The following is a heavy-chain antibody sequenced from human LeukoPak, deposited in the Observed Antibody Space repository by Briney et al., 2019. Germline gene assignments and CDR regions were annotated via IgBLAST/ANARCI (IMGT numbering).Heavy chain of an antibody. CDR3: AREDHYYGSGSYSWFGP. CDR2: ISHSGST. V-gene: IGHV4-34*01. CDR1: GGSFSGYY. Sequence: PSETLSLTCAVYGGSFSGYYWSWIRQPPGKGLEWIGEISHSGSTNYNPSLKSRVTISVDTSKNQFSLKLSSVTAADTAVYYCAREDHYYGSGSYSWFGPWGQGTLVTVSS. D-gene: IGHD3-10*01. J-gene: IGHJ5*02.